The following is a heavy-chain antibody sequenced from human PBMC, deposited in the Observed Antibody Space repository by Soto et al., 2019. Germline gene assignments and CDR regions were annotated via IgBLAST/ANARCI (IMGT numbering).Heavy chain of an antibody. J-gene: IGHJ4*02. CDR3: ASGRGYSYGPENYFDY. D-gene: IGHD5-18*01. V-gene: IGHV3-74*01. Sequence: EVQLVESGGGLVQPGGSRRLSCAASGFTFSSYWMHWVRQAPGKGLVWVSRINSDGSSTSYADSVKGRFTISRDNAKNTLYLQMNSLRAEDTAVYYCASGRGYSYGPENYFDYWGQGTLVTVSS. CDR1: GFTFSSYW. CDR2: INSDGSST.